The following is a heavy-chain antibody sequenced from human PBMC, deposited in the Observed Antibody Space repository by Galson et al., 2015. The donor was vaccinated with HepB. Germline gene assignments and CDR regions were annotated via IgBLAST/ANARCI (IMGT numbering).Heavy chain of an antibody. V-gene: IGHV1-2*04. J-gene: IGHJ4*02. CDR2: INPNSGGT. CDR1: GYTFSDKY. CDR3: ARSPGVDFWGASYPYHFDY. Sequence: VSCKASGYTFSDKYIHWVRQAPGQGLEWMGWINPNSGGTNYGQKFQGWVTMTRDTSTSTAYMELNRLKSDDTAVYFCARSPGVDFWGASYPYHFDYWGQGTLVTVSS. D-gene: IGHD3-3*01.